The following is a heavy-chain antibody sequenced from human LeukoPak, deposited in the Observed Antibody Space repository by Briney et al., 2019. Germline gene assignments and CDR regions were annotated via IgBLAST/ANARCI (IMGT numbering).Heavy chain of an antibody. Sequence: GGSLRLSCAASGFTFSDYYMSWIRQAPGKGLEWVSYISSSGSTIYYADSVKGRFTISRDNAKNSLYLQMNSLRAEDTAVYYCARDSRSSWPKLYYYYGMDVWGQGTTVTVSS. D-gene: IGHD6-13*01. J-gene: IGHJ6*02. CDR1: GFTFSDYY. CDR3: ARDSRSSWPKLYYYYGMDV. CDR2: ISSSGSTI. V-gene: IGHV3-11*01.